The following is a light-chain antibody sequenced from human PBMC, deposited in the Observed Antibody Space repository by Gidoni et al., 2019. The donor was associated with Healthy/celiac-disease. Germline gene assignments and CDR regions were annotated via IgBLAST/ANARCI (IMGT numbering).Light chain of an antibody. CDR2: YDS. Sequence: SYALTQPTSLSLAPGKTARITCGGNNIGRKSVHWYQQKPGQAPVLVIYYDSDRPSGIPERFSGSNSGNTATLTSSRVEAGDEADYYGQVWDSSSDHWVFGGGTKLTVL. CDR3: QVWDSSSDHWV. V-gene: IGLV3-21*04. CDR1: NIGRKS. J-gene: IGLJ3*02.